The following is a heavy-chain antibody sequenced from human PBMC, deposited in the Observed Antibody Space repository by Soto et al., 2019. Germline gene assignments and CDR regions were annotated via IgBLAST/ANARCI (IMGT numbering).Heavy chain of an antibody. D-gene: IGHD6-19*01. J-gene: IGHJ6*02. CDR3: ARDTSIAVAGPYYYGMDV. CDR2: IIPIFGTV. V-gene: IGHV1-69*01. CDR1: GGTFSSYA. Sequence: QVQLVQSGAEVKKPGSSVKVSCKASGGTFSSYAISWVRQAPGQGLEWMGGIIPIFGTVNYAQKFQGRVTITADESTSTAYMELSSLRSEDTAVYYCARDTSIAVAGPYYYGMDVWGQGTTVTVSS.